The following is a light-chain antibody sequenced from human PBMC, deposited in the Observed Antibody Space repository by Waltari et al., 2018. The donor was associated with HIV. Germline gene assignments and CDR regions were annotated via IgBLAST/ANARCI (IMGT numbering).Light chain of an antibody. J-gene: IGLJ3*02. V-gene: IGLV1-47*01. CDR1: SANIGNT. Sequence: ELTQPPSASGTPGQRVTISCSGSSANIGNTVNGYQQLPGTAPKVLIYRDNQRPSGVPDRFSGSRSGTSASLDVSGLRSEDEATYFCAAWDDILSGWVFGGGTKLTVL. CDR3: AAWDDILSGWV. CDR2: RDN.